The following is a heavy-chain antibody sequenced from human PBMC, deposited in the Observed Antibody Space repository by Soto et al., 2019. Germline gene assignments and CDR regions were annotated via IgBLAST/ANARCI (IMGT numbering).Heavy chain of an antibody. V-gene: IGHV4-30-4*01. D-gene: IGHD3-10*01. J-gene: IGHJ4*02. CDR3: ARGPSGDKVDY. CDR2: IYNSVNT. Sequence: QVQLQESGPGLVEPSQTLALTCTVSGDSISNGYYTWSWIRQPPGKDLEWIGHIYNSVNTYSNPYLKSRVTISADTSKNQFSMKLSSVTAADRAVYYCARGPSGDKVDYWGQGTLVTVSS. CDR1: GDSISNGYYT.